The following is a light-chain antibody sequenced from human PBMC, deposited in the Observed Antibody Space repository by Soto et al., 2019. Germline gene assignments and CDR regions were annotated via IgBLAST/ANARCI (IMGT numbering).Light chain of an antibody. CDR1: TGAVTNGHY. J-gene: IGLJ1*01. Sequence: HAVVTQEPSLTVSPGGTVTLTCGSSTGAVTNGHYPYWFQQKPGQAPRTLIYDTTNRHSWTPARFSGSLLGGKAALTLSGAQPEDEAEYYGLLSYNGPYVFGTGTKVTV. CDR3: LLSYNGPYV. V-gene: IGLV7-46*01. CDR2: DTT.